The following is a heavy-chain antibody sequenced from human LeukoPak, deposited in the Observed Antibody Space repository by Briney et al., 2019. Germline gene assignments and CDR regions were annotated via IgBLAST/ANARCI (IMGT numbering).Heavy chain of an antibody. V-gene: IGHV4-59*01. CDR1: GGSISSYY. J-gene: IGHJ2*01. CDR2: IYYSGSA. CDR3: ARGPDYYDSSGYMYFDL. Sequence: SQTLSLTCTVSGGSISSYYWNWIRQPPEKGLEWIGYIYYSGSANYNPSLKSRVTISVDTSKNQFSLKLSSVTAADTAVYYCARGPDYYDSSGYMYFDLWGRGTLVTVSS. D-gene: IGHD3-22*01.